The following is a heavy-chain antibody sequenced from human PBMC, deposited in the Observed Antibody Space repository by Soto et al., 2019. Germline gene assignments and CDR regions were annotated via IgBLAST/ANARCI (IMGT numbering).Heavy chain of an antibody. CDR1: GFTFTSSA. CDR3: AAGLKDIVVGPAATYYYYYGMDV. V-gene: IGHV1-58*01. J-gene: IGHJ6*02. Sequence: ASVKVSCKASGFTFTSSAVQWVRQARGQRLEWIGWIVVGSGTTNYAQKFQERVTITRDMSTSTAYMELSSLRSEDTAVYYCAAGLKDIVVGPAATYYYYYGMDVWGQGTTVTVS. CDR2: IVVGSGTT. D-gene: IGHD2-2*01.